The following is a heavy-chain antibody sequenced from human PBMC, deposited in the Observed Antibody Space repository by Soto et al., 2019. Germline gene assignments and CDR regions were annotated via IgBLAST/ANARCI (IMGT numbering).Heavy chain of an antibody. CDR3: VQLQWLDYYFYYYGMDV. CDR2: ISTNGGST. Sequence: GGSLRLSCSASGFTFSSYGMHWVRQAPGKGLEYVSAISTNGGSTYYADSVKGRFTISRDNSKTTLYLQMSSLGVEDTAVYYGVQLQWLDYYFYYYGMDVWGQGTTVTVSS. V-gene: IGHV3-64D*08. J-gene: IGHJ6*02. CDR1: GFTFSSYG. D-gene: IGHD6-19*01.